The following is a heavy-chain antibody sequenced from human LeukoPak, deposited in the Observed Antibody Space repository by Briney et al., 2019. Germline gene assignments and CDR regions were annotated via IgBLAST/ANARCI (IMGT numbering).Heavy chain of an antibody. CDR1: GFTFSSYA. CDR2: TSSSGSDI. D-gene: IGHD4-23*01. Sequence: GGSLRLSCAASGFTFSSYAMSWVRQAPGKGLEWVSFTSSSGSDIYYADSVKGRFTISRDNAKDSLFLQMNSLRAEDTAVYYCARDSYGANIPYFDYWGQGTLVTVSS. J-gene: IGHJ4*02. CDR3: ARDSYGANIPYFDY. V-gene: IGHV3-48*01.